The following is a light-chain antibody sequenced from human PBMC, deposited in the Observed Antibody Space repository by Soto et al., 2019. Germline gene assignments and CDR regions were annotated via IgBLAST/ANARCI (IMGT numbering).Light chain of an antibody. CDR1: QSVSDK. Sequence: EIVMTQSPATVSVSPGERATLSCRASQSVSDKLAWYQQKPGQAPRLLIYDASNRATGIPARFSGSGSGTDFTLTISSLEPEDFAVYYCQQRSNWLGTFGPGTKVDIK. J-gene: IGKJ3*01. CDR2: DAS. V-gene: IGKV3-11*01. CDR3: QQRSNWLGT.